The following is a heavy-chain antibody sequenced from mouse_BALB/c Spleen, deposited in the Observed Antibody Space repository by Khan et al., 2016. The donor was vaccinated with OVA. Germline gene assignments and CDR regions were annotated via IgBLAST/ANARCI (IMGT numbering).Heavy chain of an antibody. V-gene: IGHV1-7*01. D-gene: IGHD1-1*01. CDR1: GYTFINYW. CDR3: ARRGLRWDFDY. Sequence: VQLQQSGAELAKPGASVKMSCKASGYTFINYWILWIKQRPGQGLEWIGYINPSTGYTEYNQNFKDKATLTADKSSSTAYMQLSSLTYEDSTVYYCARRGLRWDFDYCGQGTTLTVSS. J-gene: IGHJ2*01. CDR2: INPSTGYT.